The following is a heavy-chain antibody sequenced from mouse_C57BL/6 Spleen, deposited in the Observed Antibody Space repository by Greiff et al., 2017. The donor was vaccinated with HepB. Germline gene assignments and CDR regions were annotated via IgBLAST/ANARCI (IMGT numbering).Heavy chain of an antibody. Sequence: EVQLQQSGPGLVKPSQSLSLTCSVTGYSITSGYYWNWIRQFPGNKLEWMGYISYDGSNNYNPSLKNRISITRDTTKNQFFLKLNSVTTEDPATYYCARGGPAYYFDYWGQGTTLTVSS. J-gene: IGHJ2*01. V-gene: IGHV3-6*01. CDR1: GYSITSGYY. CDR3: ARGGPAYYFDY. CDR2: ISYDGSN. D-gene: IGHD3-3*01.